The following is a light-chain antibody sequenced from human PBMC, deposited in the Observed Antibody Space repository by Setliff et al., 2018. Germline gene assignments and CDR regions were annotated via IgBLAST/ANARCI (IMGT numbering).Light chain of an antibody. CDR3: QQYYSSPWT. V-gene: IGKV4-1*01. CDR1: QSVLYSSNNKNC. Sequence: DIVMTQSPDSLAVSLGERATINCKSSQSVLYSSNNKNCLAWYQQKPGQPPKPLIYWASTRESGVPDRFSGSGSGTDFTLTISSLQAEDVAVYYCQQYYSSPWTFGQGTKVDIK. CDR2: WAS. J-gene: IGKJ1*01.